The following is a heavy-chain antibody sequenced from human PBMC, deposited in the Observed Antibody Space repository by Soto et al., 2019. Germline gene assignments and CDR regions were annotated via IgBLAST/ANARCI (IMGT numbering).Heavy chain of an antibody. CDR2: IGAGGDT. D-gene: IGHD3-22*01. V-gene: IGHV3-13*01. Sequence: GGSLRLSCAASGYTLRTYDMHWVRQVIGKGLEWVSVIGAGGDTYYADSVKGRFTISREAAKNSLHLQMNSLRVADTAVYYCARGSGSPYYYNGLDVWGQGTTVTVS. J-gene: IGHJ6*02. CDR1: GYTLRTYD. CDR3: ARGSGSPYYYNGLDV.